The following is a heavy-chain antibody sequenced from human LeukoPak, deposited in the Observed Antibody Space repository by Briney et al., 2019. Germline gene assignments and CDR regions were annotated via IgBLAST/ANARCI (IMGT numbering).Heavy chain of an antibody. D-gene: IGHD2-15*01. J-gene: IGHJ4*02. CDR2: ISDTGNT. CDR3: ARLLVAVSTRYCDY. CDR1: GFTLSSYA. Sequence: GGSLRLSCAASGFTLSSYAMSWVRQAPGKGLEWVSAISDTGNTYHADSVKGRFTISRDSSKNTLFLQMNRLRAEDTATYYCARLLVAVSTRYCDYWGQGTLVTVSS. V-gene: IGHV3-23*01.